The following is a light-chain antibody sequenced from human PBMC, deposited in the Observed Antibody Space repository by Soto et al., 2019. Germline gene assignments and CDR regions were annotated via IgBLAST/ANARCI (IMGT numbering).Light chain of an antibody. J-gene: IGKJ1*01. CDR1: QSITSY. Sequence: IQLTQCPPSLSASVEDRVPITSRASQSITSYCNWYQPKPGKAPKPLIDGASSLESGVPSRFSGSGSGTEFTLTISSLQPDDFATYYCQHDNSYSEAFGQGTKVDI. V-gene: IGKV1-5*01. CDR2: GAS. CDR3: QHDNSYSEA.